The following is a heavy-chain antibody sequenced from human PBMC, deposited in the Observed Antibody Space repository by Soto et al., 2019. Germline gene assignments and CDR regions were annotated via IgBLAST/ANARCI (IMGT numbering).Heavy chain of an antibody. CDR3: AREDGSSGYHFDY. Sequence: QVQLVESGGGVVQPGRSLRLSCAASGYTFSSYAMHWVRQAPCKGLEWVAVISYDGSNKYYADSVKGRFTISRDNSKNTLYLQMNSLRAEDTAVYYCAREDGSSGYHFDYWGQGTLVTVSS. CDR2: ISYDGSNK. J-gene: IGHJ4*02. V-gene: IGHV3-30-3*01. D-gene: IGHD3-22*01. CDR1: GYTFSSYA.